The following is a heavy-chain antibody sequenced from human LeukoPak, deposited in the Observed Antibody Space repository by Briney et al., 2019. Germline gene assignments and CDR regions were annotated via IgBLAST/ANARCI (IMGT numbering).Heavy chain of an antibody. D-gene: IGHD6-25*01. CDR2: MRYDGST. V-gene: IGHV4-59*11. CDR1: GGSISTHY. J-gene: IGHJ5*02. CDR3: ARGGEYSSEYNWFDP. Sequence: SEILSLTCIVSGGSISTHYWNWIRQPPGEGLEWIGYMRYDGSTNYNPSLKSRVIISMDTSKNQLSLKLTSVTAADTAVYYRARGGEYSSEYNWFDPWGQGTLVTVSS.